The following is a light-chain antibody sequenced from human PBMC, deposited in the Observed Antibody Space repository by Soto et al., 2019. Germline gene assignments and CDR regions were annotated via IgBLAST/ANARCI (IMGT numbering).Light chain of an antibody. J-gene: IGLJ2*01. CDR3: QSYDSSLSGVV. V-gene: IGLV1-40*01. Sequence: QSVLTQPPSVSWTPGQRVTISCTGSSSNIGAGYDVHWYQQLPGTAPKLLIQGNSNRPSGVPDRFSVSKSGTSASLAITGLQAEDEADYYCQSYDSSLSGVVFGGGTKLTVL. CDR2: GNS. CDR1: SSNIGAGYD.